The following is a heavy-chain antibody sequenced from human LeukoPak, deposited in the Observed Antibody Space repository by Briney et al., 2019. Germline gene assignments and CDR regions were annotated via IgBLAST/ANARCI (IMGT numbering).Heavy chain of an antibody. CDR3: ARESGGRYVARGYLDY. D-gene: IGHD3-10*02. Sequence: PGGSLRLSCAASEFTFSSYWMSWVRQAPGKGLEWVANIKEDGSEKYYVDSVKGRFTISRDNAKNSLFLEINSLRAEDTAVYYCARESGGRYVARGYLDYWAQGTLVTVSS. J-gene: IGHJ4*02. CDR1: EFTFSSYW. V-gene: IGHV3-7*03. CDR2: IKEDGSEK.